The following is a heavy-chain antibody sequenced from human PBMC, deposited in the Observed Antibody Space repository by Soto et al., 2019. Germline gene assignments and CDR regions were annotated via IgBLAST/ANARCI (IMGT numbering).Heavy chain of an antibody. CDR3: ARARQPAPFDY. V-gene: IGHV3-21*01. CDR1: GFTFSSYS. J-gene: IGHJ4*02. CDR2: ISSSSSYI. Sequence: GGSLSLSCAASGFTFSSYSMNWVRQAPGKGLEWVSSISSSSSYIYYAGSVKGRFTISRDNAKNSLYLQMNSLRAEDTAVYYCARARQPAPFDYWGQGTLVTVSS.